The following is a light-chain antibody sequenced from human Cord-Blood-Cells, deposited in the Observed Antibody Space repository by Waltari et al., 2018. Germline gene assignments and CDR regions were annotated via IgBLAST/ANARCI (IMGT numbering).Light chain of an antibody. CDR2: EVS. CDR1: SSDDGGYNY. Sequence: QSALTQPASVSGSPGQSITSSCTGSSSDDGGYNYYSWYKKHPGKAPKIMIYEVSNRPSGVSNRFSGSKYGNTASMTSSGVQAEDVADYYCSSYTSSSTVVFGGGTKMTVL. CDR3: SSYTSSSTVV. J-gene: IGLJ2*01. V-gene: IGLV2-14*01.